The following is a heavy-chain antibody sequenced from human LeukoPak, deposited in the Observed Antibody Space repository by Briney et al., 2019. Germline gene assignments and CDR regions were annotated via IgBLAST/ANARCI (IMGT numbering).Heavy chain of an antibody. CDR3: ARDRTVRGAITRYYFDY. Sequence: ASVKLSCKASGYTFTGYYMHWVRQAPGQGLEWMGWINPNSGGTNYAQKFQGRVTMTRDTSISTAYMELSRLRSDDTAVYYCARDRTVRGAITRYYFDYWGQGSLVSVSS. D-gene: IGHD3-10*01. CDR1: GYTFTGYY. V-gene: IGHV1-2*02. CDR2: INPNSGGT. J-gene: IGHJ4*02.